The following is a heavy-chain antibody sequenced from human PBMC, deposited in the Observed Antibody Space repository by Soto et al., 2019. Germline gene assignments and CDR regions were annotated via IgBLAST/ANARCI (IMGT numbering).Heavy chain of an antibody. CDR1: GGIFSNFA. D-gene: IGHD2-15*01. J-gene: IGHJ5*02. V-gene: IGHV1-69*18. Sequence: HAQLVQSGAEVRKPGSSVKVSCKASGGIFSNFAFSWVRQAPGQGLEWVGTVVPVYGAVHYAQQFQDRVTITADESTTTTYMEMSGLRSEDTAIYYCAKDGGGYPWGQGTLVTVSS. CDR2: VVPVYGAV. CDR3: AKDGGGYP.